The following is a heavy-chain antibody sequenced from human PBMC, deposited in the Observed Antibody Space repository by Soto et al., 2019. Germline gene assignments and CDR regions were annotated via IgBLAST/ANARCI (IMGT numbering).Heavy chain of an antibody. CDR3: AKDAVYNDGLWLMDH. V-gene: IGHV3-23*05. J-gene: IGHJ4*02. D-gene: IGHD2-21*01. CDR1: GLPHSNFA. CDR2: IYGSGRGI. Sequence: GGSLRLSCTASGLPHSNFAMMWVRQAPGRGLECISGIYGSGRGIEYADSVKGRLTISRDNSKNTVYLQMTDLRVDDTAVYYCAKDAVYNDGLWLMDHWGQGTQVTVSS.